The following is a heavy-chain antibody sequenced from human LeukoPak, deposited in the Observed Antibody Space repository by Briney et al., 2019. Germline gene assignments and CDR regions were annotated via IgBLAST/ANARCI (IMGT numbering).Heavy chain of an antibody. J-gene: IGHJ4*02. Sequence: KPSETLSLTCAAYGGSFSGYYWSWIRQPPGKGLEWIGEINHSGSTNYNPSLKSRVTISVDTSKNQFSPKLSSVTAADTAVYYCARRRYFGLFDYWGQGTLVTVSS. CDR3: ARRRYFGLFDY. CDR2: INHSGST. V-gene: IGHV4-34*01. D-gene: IGHD3-9*01. CDR1: GGSFSGYY.